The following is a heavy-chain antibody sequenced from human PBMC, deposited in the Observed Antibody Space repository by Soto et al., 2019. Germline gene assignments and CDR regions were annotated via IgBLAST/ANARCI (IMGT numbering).Heavy chain of an antibody. CDR3: AKDNDGYCSGGSCYPGGYYYYGMDV. D-gene: IGHD2-15*01. CDR2: ISSSGGST. Sequence: VGSLRLSCAASGFTFSSYAMSWVRQAPGKGLEWVSAISSSGGSTYYADSVKGRFTISRDNSKNTLYLQMNSLRAEDTAVYYCAKDNDGYCSGGSCYPGGYYYYGMDVWGQGTTVTVSS. V-gene: IGHV3-23*01. J-gene: IGHJ6*02. CDR1: GFTFSSYA.